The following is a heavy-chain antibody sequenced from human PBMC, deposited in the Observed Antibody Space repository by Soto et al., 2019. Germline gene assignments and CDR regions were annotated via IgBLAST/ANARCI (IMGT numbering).Heavy chain of an antibody. CDR1: GFTVSSNY. J-gene: IGHJ4*02. Sequence: GGSLRLSCAASGFTVSSNYMSWARQAPGKGLEWVSVIYSGGSTYYADSVKGRFTISRDNSKNTLYLHMNSLRAEDTAVYYCVRDMQLLRLDSWGQGTLVTVSS. D-gene: IGHD2-2*01. V-gene: IGHV3-53*01. CDR3: VRDMQLLRLDS. CDR2: IYSGGST.